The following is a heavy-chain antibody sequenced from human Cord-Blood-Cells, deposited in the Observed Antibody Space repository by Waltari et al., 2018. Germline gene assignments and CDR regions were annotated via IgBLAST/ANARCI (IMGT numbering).Heavy chain of an antibody. J-gene: IGHJ4*02. Sequence: QVQLVESGGGVVQPGRSLRLCCAASGFTFSSYAMHWVGQAPGKGLEWVAVISYDGSNKYYADSVKGRFTISRDNSKNTLYLQMNSLRAEDTAVYYCARVPGYYDYVWGSLPDYWGQGTLVTVSS. D-gene: IGHD3-16*01. CDR3: ARVPGYYDYVWGSLPDY. CDR2: ISYDGSNK. CDR1: GFTFSSYA. V-gene: IGHV3-30*04.